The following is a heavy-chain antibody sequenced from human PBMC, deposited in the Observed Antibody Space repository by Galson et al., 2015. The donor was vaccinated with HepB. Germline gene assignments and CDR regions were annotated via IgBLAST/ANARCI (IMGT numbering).Heavy chain of an antibody. Sequence: SLRLSCAASGFTFDDYTMHWVRQAPGKGLEWVSLISWDGGSTYYADSVKGRFTISRDNSKNSLYLQMNSLRTEDTALYYCAKDKSAYCSGGSCYSMGAFDIWGQGTMVTVSS. CDR1: GFTFDDYT. V-gene: IGHV3-43*01. D-gene: IGHD2-15*01. CDR3: AKDKSAYCSGGSCYSMGAFDI. CDR2: ISWDGGST. J-gene: IGHJ3*02.